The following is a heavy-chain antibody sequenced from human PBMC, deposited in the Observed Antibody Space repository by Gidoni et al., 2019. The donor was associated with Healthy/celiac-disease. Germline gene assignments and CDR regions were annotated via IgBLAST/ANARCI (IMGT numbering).Heavy chain of an antibody. CDR2: ISAYNGNT. V-gene: IGHV1-18*01. CDR1: GYTFTSEG. Sequence: QVQLVQSGAEVKKPGASVKVSCKASGYTFTSEGISWVRQAPGQGLEWMGWISAYNGNTNYAQKLQGRVTMTTDTSTSTAYMELRSLRSDDTAVYYCARGPGYCTGGVCYLVPLYYYYGMDVWGQGTTVTVSS. J-gene: IGHJ6*02. CDR3: ARGPGYCTGGVCYLVPLYYYYGMDV. D-gene: IGHD2-8*02.